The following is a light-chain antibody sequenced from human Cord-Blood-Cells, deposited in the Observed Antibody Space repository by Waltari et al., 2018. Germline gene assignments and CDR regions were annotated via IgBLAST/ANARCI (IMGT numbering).Light chain of an antibody. CDR1: SGDVRGYNS. Sequence: QSALTQPASVSGSPGQSITISCPGTSGDVRGYNSLASYQHHPGKAPKLMIYEVSNRPSGVSNRFSGSKSGNTASLTISGLQAEDEADYYCSSYTSSSTLVVFGGGTKLTVL. J-gene: IGLJ2*01. CDR3: SSYTSSSTLVV. V-gene: IGLV2-14*01. CDR2: EVS.